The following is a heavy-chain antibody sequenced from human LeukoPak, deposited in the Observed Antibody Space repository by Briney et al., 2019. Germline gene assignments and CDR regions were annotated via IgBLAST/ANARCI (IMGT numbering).Heavy chain of an antibody. J-gene: IGHJ6*02. CDR1: GGSISSYY. D-gene: IGHD1-26*01. Sequence: SETLSLTCTVSGGSISSYYWSWIRQPPGKGLEWIGYIYYSGSTNYNPSLKSRVTVSVDTSKNQFSLKLSSMTAADTAVYYCARRGNSCYYYGLDVWGQGTTVTVSS. CDR2: IYYSGST. V-gene: IGHV4-59*01. CDR3: ARRGNSCYYYGLDV.